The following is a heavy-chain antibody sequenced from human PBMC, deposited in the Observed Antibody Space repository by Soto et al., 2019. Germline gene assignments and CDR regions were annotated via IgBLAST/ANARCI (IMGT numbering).Heavy chain of an antibody. Sequence: SETLSLTCTVSGGSISTYSWSWIRQPPGKGLEWIGYIYYSGSTNYNPSLKSRVTISVDTSKNQFSLKLNSVTAADTAVYYCARGGYSGYDPHLGYWGQGTLVTVSS. V-gene: IGHV4-59*08. CDR3: ARGGYSGYDPHLGY. J-gene: IGHJ4*02. CDR2: IYYSGST. CDR1: GGSISTYS. D-gene: IGHD5-12*01.